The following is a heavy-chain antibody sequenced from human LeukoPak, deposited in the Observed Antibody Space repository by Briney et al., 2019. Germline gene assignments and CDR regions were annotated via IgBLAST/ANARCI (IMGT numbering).Heavy chain of an antibody. CDR1: GFTFDDYA. J-gene: IGHJ4*02. CDR3: ARDAVTGYSSGWYKPFPFDY. V-gene: IGHV3-9*01. CDR2: ISWNSGSI. D-gene: IGHD6-19*01. Sequence: PGGSLRLSCAASGFTFDDYAMHWVRQAPGKGLEWVSGISWNSGSIGYADSVKGRFTISRDNAKNSLYLQMNSLRVDDTAVYYCARDAVTGYSSGWYKPFPFDYWGQGSLVTVSS.